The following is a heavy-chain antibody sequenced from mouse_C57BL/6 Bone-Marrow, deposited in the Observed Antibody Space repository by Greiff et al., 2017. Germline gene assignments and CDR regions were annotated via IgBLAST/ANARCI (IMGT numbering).Heavy chain of an antibody. J-gene: IGHJ3*01. D-gene: IGHD2-4*01. CDR1: GFTFSDYG. CDR2: LSSGSSTI. CDR3: ASIYYDYDGAY. Sequence: EVQRVESGGGLVKPGGSLKLSCAASGFTFSDYGMHWVRQAPEKGLEWVAYLSSGSSTIYYADTVKGRFTISRDNAKNTLFLQMTSLRSEDTAMYYWASIYYDYDGAYWGQGTLVTVSA. V-gene: IGHV5-17*01.